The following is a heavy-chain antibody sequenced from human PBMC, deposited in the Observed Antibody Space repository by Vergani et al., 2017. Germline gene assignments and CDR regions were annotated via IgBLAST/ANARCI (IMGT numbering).Heavy chain of an antibody. Sequence: QVQLQESGPGLVKPSQTLSLTCTVSGGSIRSGGYYWSWIRQHPGKGLEWIGYIYYSGSTYYNPSLKSRVTISVDTSKNQFSLKLSSVTAADTAVYYCARDLGDLSWFDPWGQGTLVTVSS. CDR1: GGSIRSGGYY. CDR2: IYYSGST. J-gene: IGHJ5*02. CDR3: ARDLGDLSWFDP. V-gene: IGHV4-31*03. D-gene: IGHD3-16*01.